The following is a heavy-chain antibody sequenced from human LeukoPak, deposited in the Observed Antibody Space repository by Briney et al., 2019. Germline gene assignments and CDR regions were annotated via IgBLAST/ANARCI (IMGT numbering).Heavy chain of an antibody. CDR1: EFTFSNYG. D-gene: IGHD3-22*01. CDR3: AKDRFARRGGYYDY. J-gene: IGHJ4*02. Sequence: GMTLRLSCSASEFTFSNYGMHWVRQAPGKGLEWVALISYDGSNKYYADSVKGRFTISRDNSKNTQYLHMNSLRPEDTAVYYCAKDRFARRGGYYDYWGQGTLVTVSS. V-gene: IGHV3-30*18. CDR2: ISYDGSNK.